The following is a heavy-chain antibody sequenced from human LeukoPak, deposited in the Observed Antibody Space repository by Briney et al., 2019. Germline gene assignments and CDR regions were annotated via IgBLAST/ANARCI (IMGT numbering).Heavy chain of an antibody. J-gene: IGHJ4*02. CDR2: IWYDGSNK. CDR1: GFTFSSYG. CDR3: ARAFDSSGYYQGHFGY. Sequence: GGSLRLSCAASGFTFSSYGMHWVRQAPGKGLEWVAVIWYDGSNKYYADSVKGRFTISRDNSKNTLYLQMNSLRAEDTAVYYCARAFDSSGYYQGHFGYWGQGTLVTVSS. D-gene: IGHD3-22*01. V-gene: IGHV3-33*01.